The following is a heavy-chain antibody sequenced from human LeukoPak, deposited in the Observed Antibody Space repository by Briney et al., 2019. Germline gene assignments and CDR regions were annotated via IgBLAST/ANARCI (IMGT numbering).Heavy chain of an antibody. CDR3: ARGVPDIVVVPAATPRYFDL. J-gene: IGHJ2*01. CDR2: INHSGST. D-gene: IGHD2-2*01. V-gene: IGHV4-34*01. CDR1: GGSFSGYY. Sequence: SETLSLTCAVYGGSFSGYYWRWIRQPPGKGLEWIGKINHSGSTNYNPSLKSRVTISVDTSKNQFSLKLSSVTAADTAVYYCARGVPDIVVVPAATPRYFDLWGRGTLVTVSS.